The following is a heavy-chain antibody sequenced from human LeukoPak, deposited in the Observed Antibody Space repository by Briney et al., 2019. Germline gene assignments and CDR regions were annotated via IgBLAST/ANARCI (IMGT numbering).Heavy chain of an antibody. CDR2: ISSSSSYI. CDR1: GFTFSSYS. J-gene: IGHJ3*02. Sequence: GGSLRLSCAASGFTFSSYSMNWVRQAPGKGLEWVSSISSSSSYIYYADSVKGRFTISRDNAKNSLYLQMNSLRAEDTAVYYCARGSVDTAMAPKGAFDIWGQGTMVTVSS. D-gene: IGHD5-18*01. V-gene: IGHV3-21*01. CDR3: ARGSVDTAMAPKGAFDI.